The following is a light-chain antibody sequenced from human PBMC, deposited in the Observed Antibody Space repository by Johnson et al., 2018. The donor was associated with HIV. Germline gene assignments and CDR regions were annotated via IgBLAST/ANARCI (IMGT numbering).Light chain of an antibody. CDR3: GTWDNSLSTGGV. J-gene: IGLJ1*01. CDR1: SSNIGNNY. Sequence: QSVLTQPPSVSAAPGQKVTISCSGSSSNIGNNYVSWYQQLPGTAPKLLIYENNKRPSGIPDRFSGSKSGTSATLGITGLQTGGEADYYCGTWDNSLSTGGVFGTGTTVTVL. CDR2: ENN. V-gene: IGLV1-51*02.